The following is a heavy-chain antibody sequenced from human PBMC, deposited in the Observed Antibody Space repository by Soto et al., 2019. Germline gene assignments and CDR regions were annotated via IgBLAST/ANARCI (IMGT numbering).Heavy chain of an antibody. Sequence: QEQLVQSGAEVRKPGSSVKVSCKASGGTFSRHAISWVRQAPGQGLEWMGGIIPIFGTANHAQKFQGRVTIIADESTSTVYMELCSVRSEDTAMYYCARGWGYDSNDYYYAYWGQGTLVMVSS. CDR3: ARGWGYDSNDYYYAY. D-gene: IGHD3-22*01. CDR1: GGTFSRHA. CDR2: IIPIFGTA. J-gene: IGHJ4*02. V-gene: IGHV1-69*01.